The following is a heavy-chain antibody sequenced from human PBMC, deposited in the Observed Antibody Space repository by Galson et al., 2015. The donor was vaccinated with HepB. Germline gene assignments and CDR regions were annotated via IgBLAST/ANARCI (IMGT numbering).Heavy chain of an antibody. J-gene: IGHJ3*01. CDR3: AHMTISFGGVDRLDGFDF. Sequence: PALVKPTQTLTLTCTFSGFSLTTVGEGVGWFRQPPGEAVEWLAVIYWDNDKYYRPSLRTRLTIAKDTSKNQVLLTVTNMAPADTATYYCAHMTISFGGVDRLDGFDFWGQGTMVTVS. CDR1: GFSLTTVGEG. V-gene: IGHV2-5*02. CDR2: IYWDNDK. D-gene: IGHD3-16*01.